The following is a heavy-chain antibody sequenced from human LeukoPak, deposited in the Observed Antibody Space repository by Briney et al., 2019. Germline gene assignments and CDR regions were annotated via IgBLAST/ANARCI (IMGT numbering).Heavy chain of an antibody. CDR2: INHSGST. D-gene: IGHD3-10*01. CDR3: ARPRSHYGSGSYYAY. J-gene: IGHJ4*02. CDR1: GGSFSDYY. Sequence: SETLSLTCAVYGGSFSDYYWSWIRQPPGKGLEWIGEINHSGSTNYNPSLKSRVTISVDTSKNQFSLKLSSVTAADTAVYYCARPRSHYGSGSYYAYWGQGTLVTVSS. V-gene: IGHV4-34*01.